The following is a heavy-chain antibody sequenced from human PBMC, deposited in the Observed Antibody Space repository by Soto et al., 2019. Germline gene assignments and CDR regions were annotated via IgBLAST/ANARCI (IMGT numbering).Heavy chain of an antibody. CDR2: ISGSGGST. J-gene: IGHJ4*02. Sequence: GGSLRLSCAASGFTFSSYAMSWVRQAPGKGLEWVSAISGSGGSTYYADSVKGRFTISRDNSKNTLYLQMNSLRAEDTAVYYCAKDFHVVVIPTYFDYWGQGTLVTVSS. CDR3: AKDFHVVVIPTYFDY. D-gene: IGHD3-22*01. CDR1: GFTFSSYA. V-gene: IGHV3-23*01.